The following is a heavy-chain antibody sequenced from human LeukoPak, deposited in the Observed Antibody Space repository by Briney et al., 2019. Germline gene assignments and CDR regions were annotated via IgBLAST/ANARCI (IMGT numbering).Heavy chain of an antibody. CDR3: ARDVGSSWSGYYFDY. CDR1: GFTVSSNY. Sequence: GGSLTLSCSASGFTVSSNYMSWVRHAPGKGLEWVLVIYSGGSTYYADSVKGRFTISRDNSKNTLYLQMNSLRAEDTAVYYCARDVGSSWSGYYFDYWGQGTLVTVSS. J-gene: IGHJ4*02. D-gene: IGHD6-13*01. CDR2: IYSGGST. V-gene: IGHV3-66*01.